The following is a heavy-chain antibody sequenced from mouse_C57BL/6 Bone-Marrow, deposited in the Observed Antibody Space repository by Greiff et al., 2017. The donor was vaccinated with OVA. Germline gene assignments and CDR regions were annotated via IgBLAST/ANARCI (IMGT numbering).Heavy chain of an antibody. J-gene: IGHJ3*01. D-gene: IGHD2-13*01. CDR2: INPSTGGT. V-gene: IGHV1-42*01. CDR3: ARGVTSPFAY. CDR1: GYSFTGYY. Sequence: VQLQQSGPELVKPGASVKISCKASGYSFTGYYMNWVKQSPEKSLEWIGEINPSTGGTTYNQKFKAKATLTVDKSSSTAYMHLKSLTSEDSAVYYCARGVTSPFAYWGQGTLVTVSA.